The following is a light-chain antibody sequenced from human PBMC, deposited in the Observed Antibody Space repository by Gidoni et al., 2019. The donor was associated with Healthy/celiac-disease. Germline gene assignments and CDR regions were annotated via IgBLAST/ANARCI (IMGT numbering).Light chain of an antibody. CDR1: SSDVGGYNY. J-gene: IGLJ3*02. CDR3: SSYTSSSTLDWV. Sequence: QSALTQPASVSGSPGQSITISCTGTSSDVGGYNYVSWYQQHPGKAPKLMIDEVSNRPSGVSNRFSGSKSGNTSSLTISGLQAEDEADYYCSSYTSSSTLDWVFGGGTKLTVL. CDR2: EVS. V-gene: IGLV2-14*01.